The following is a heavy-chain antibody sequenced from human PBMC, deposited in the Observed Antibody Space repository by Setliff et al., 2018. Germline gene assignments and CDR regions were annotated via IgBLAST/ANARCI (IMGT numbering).Heavy chain of an antibody. Sequence: PSETLSLTCTVSGVSISSSGYYWGWIRQPPGKGLEWIGTIYYSGLTYYTPSLRSRATISVDTSKNRSSLQLSSVTAADTAVYYCAGYQGSGSNYKVVNWFDPWGQGTLVTVSS. V-gene: IGHV4-39*02. D-gene: IGHD3-10*01. CDR2: IYYSGLT. J-gene: IGHJ5*02. CDR1: GVSISSSGYY. CDR3: AGYQGSGSNYKVVNWFDP.